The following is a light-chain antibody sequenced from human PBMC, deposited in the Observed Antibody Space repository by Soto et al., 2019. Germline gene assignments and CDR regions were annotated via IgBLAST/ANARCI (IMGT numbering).Light chain of an antibody. Sequence: EIVMTQSPATLSVSPGETATLSCRASQSVSSSLAWYQQTPGRAPRLLIYGASTRATGIPTRFSGSGSGTEFTLTISSLQSEDFAVYYCQHYNNWPPLTFGGGTKVEIK. CDR2: GAS. CDR1: QSVSSS. J-gene: IGKJ4*01. CDR3: QHYNNWPPLT. V-gene: IGKV3-15*01.